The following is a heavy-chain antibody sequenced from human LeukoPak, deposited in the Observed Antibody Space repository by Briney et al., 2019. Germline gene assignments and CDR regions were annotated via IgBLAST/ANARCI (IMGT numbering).Heavy chain of an antibody. Sequence: SGPTLFNPTQTLTLTCTFSGFSLTTSGVGVGWIRQAPGEALEWLSVIYWDNDKRYSPSLKTRLTITKDTSRNQVVLTMTDMDPVDTATYYCAHRLPSGSPWPFGYFDFWGQGILVTVSS. CDR3: AHRLPSGSPWPFGYFDF. CDR2: IYWDNDK. CDR1: GFSLTTSGVG. D-gene: IGHD3-3*01. J-gene: IGHJ4*02. V-gene: IGHV2-5*02.